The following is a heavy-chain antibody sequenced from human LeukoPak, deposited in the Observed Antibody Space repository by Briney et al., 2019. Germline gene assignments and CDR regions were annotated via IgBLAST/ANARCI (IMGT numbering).Heavy chain of an antibody. Sequence: SDTLSLTCTVSGGSLSGHFWSWFRRPPGKGLENIGYIYSSGSTNYNPSYKSRVTVSLEMSKNQFSLSLSSVTAADTAVYYCARDPGDTDWYNFDFWGQGILVTVSS. D-gene: IGHD3-9*01. V-gene: IGHV4-59*11. CDR1: GGSLSGHF. CDR3: ARDPGDTDWYNFDF. J-gene: IGHJ4*02. CDR2: IYSSGST.